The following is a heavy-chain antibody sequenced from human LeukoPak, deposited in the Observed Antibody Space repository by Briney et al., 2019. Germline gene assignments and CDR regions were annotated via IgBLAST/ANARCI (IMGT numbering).Heavy chain of an antibody. D-gene: IGHD5-18*01. CDR1: GFTFSSYN. Sequence: QPGGSLRLSCAASGFTFSSYNMNWVRQAPGKGLEWVSYISSSSRTIYYADSVKGRFTISRDNDKNSLYLQMNSLRAEDTAVYYCARVVDTAMVLYGAFDIWGQGTMVTVSS. CDR2: ISSSSRTI. V-gene: IGHV3-48*01. J-gene: IGHJ3*02. CDR3: ARVVDTAMVLYGAFDI.